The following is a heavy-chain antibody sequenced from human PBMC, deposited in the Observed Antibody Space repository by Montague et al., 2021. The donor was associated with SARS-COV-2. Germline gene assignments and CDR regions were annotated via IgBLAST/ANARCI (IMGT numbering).Heavy chain of an antibody. CDR1: GGSMSDHY. D-gene: IGHD3-10*01. V-gene: IGHV4-59*11. Sequence: SETRSLTCTVSGGSMSDHYWAWIRQPPGKGLEWLAYIYYSGGINSNASLKSRVTMSVDTSKNQFSLKLTSVTAADTAVYYCARAVSVRRVVNWFDPWGQGTLVTVSS. J-gene: IGHJ5*02. CDR3: ARAVSVRRVVNWFDP. CDR2: IYYSGGI.